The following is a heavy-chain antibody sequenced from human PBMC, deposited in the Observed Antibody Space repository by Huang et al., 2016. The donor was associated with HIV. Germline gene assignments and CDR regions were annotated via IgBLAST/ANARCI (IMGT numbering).Heavy chain of an antibody. Sequence: MESGGGVVQPGKSMRLSCKASGFAFSDYSMYWVRQAPVKGTEWVAGSFFSRGHVDDKDSARGRFTVSRDKNKNLVFLDLANVKVDDTAMYYCAKGIIKKGLTFVDGYAPHTLYLYSGMDVWGKGTPVIVSS. CDR2: SFFSRGHV. D-gene: IGHD3-16*01. J-gene: IGHJ6*04. V-gene: IGHV3-9*01. CDR3: AKGIIKKGLTFVDGYAPHTLYLYSGMDV. CDR1: GFAFSDYS.